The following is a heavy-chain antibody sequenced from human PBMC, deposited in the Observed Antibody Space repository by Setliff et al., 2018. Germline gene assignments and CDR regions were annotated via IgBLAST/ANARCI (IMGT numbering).Heavy chain of an antibody. CDR3: ARAAYSGSPNWFDP. D-gene: IGHD1-26*01. CDR2: IIPSFGTA. V-gene: IGHV1-69*05. J-gene: IGHJ5*02. Sequence: SVKVSCKASGGTFSSYAISWVRQAPGQGREWMGGIIPSFGTANYAQKFQGRVTMTTAESKSTAHMELSSLRSEDTAVYYRARAAYSGSPNWFDPWGQGTLVTVSS. CDR1: GGTFSSYA.